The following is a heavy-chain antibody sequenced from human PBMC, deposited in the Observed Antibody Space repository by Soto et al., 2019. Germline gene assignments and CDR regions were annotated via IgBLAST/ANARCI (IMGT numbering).Heavy chain of an antibody. D-gene: IGHD3-22*01. Sequence: PSETLSLTCTVSGGSISSSSYYWGWIRQPPGKGLEWIGSIYYSGSTYYNPSLKSRVTISVDTSKNQFSLKLSSVTAADTAVYYCASSYSSGYPNYFDYWGQGTLVTVSS. J-gene: IGHJ4*02. CDR2: IYYSGST. CDR3: ASSYSSGYPNYFDY. CDR1: GGSISSSSYY. V-gene: IGHV4-39*01.